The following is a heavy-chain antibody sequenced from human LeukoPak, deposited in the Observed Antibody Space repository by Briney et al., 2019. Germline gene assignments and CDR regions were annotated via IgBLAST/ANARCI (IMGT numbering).Heavy chain of an antibody. CDR2: ISSSGSTI. D-gene: IGHD5/OR15-5a*01. CDR1: GFTFSSYE. CDR3: ARVKGVYAEVDY. V-gene: IGHV3-48*03. J-gene: IGHJ4*02. Sequence: GGSLRLSCAASGFTFSSYEMNWVRQAPGKGLEWVSYISSSGSTIYYADSVKGRLTISRDNAKNSLYLQMNSLRAEDTAVYYCARVKGVYAEVDYWGQGTLVTVSS.